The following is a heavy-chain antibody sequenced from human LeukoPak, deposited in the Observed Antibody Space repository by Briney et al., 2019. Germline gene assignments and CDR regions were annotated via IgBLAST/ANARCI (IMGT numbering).Heavy chain of an antibody. CDR3: AKVQTPYYYDSSGYYPYYFDY. D-gene: IGHD3-22*01. CDR2: ISGSDGST. CDR1: GFTFSSYA. J-gene: IGHJ4*02. Sequence: GGSLRLSCAASGFTFSSYAMSWVRQAPGKGLEWVSAISGSDGSTYYADSVKGRFTISRDNSKNTLYLQMNSLRAEDTAVYYCAKVQTPYYYDSSGYYPYYFDYWGQGTLVTVSS. V-gene: IGHV3-23*01.